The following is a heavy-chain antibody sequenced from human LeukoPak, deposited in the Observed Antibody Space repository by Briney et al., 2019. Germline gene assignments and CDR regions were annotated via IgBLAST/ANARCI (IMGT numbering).Heavy chain of an antibody. J-gene: IGHJ4*02. CDR1: GYSFTSYW. V-gene: IGHV5-51*01. D-gene: IGHD3-9*01. CDR2: IYPGDSDT. CDR3: ARRTYYDTLPPDY. Sequence: GESLKISCKGSGYSFTSYWIAWVRQMPGKGLELMGIIYPGDSDTRYSPSFQGQVTISADRSINTAYLQWSSLKASDTAIYYCARRTYYDTLPPDYWGQGTLVTVSS.